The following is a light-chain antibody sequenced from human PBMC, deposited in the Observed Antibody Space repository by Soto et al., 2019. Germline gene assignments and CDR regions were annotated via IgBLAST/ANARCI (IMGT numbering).Light chain of an antibody. Sequence: EIVLTQSPGTLSLSPGERATLSCRASQSVRSNLAWYQHKPGQAPRLLIYDGSTRALGIPARFSGSESGTEFTLTISSLQSEDFAVYFCQQYDDWPITFGQGTRLEI. CDR2: DGS. J-gene: IGKJ5*01. CDR3: QQYDDWPIT. V-gene: IGKV3-15*01. CDR1: QSVRSN.